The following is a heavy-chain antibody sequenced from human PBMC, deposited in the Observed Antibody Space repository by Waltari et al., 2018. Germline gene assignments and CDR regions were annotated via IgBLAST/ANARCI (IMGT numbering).Heavy chain of an antibody. CDR1: GGSISSGSYY. CDR2: IFTSGGT. D-gene: IGHD2-15*01. CDR3: ARGNDYGGRVDY. V-gene: IGHV4-61*02. Sequence: QVQLQESGPGLVKPSQTLSLTCTVSGGSISSGSYYWRWTRQPAGKGLEWIGRIFTSGGTTYNSTLKSRITISVGTSKNQFSLNLSSVTAADAAVYYCARGNDYGGRVDYWGQGTLVTVSS. J-gene: IGHJ4*02.